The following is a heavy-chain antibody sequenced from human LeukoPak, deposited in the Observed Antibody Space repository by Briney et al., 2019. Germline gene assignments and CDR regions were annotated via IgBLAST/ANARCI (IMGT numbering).Heavy chain of an antibody. CDR1: GFTFSSYG. J-gene: IGHJ4*02. CDR2: ISYDGSNK. V-gene: IGHV3-30*18. Sequence: SGGSLRLSCAASGFTFSSYGMHWVRQAPGKGLEWVAVISYDGSNKYYADSVKGRFTVSRDNSKNTLYLQMNSLRAEDTAVYYCAKDRLRLGELSSLDYWGQGTLVTVSS. CDR3: AKDRLRLGELSSLDY. D-gene: IGHD3-16*02.